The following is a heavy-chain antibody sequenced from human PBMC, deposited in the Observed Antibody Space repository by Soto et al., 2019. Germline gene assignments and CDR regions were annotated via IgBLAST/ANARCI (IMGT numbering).Heavy chain of an antibody. D-gene: IGHD2-15*01. V-gene: IGHV3-21*01. CDR1: GFTFSSYS. CDR3: ASGFVPRYCRGGSCYSFDY. J-gene: IGHJ4*02. CDR2: ISSSSSYI. Sequence: GGSLRLSCAASGFTFSSYSMNWVRQAPGKGLEWVSSISSSSSYISYADSVKGRFTISRDNAKNSLYLQMNSLRAEDTDVYYCASGFVPRYCRGGSCYSFDYWGQGTLVTVSS.